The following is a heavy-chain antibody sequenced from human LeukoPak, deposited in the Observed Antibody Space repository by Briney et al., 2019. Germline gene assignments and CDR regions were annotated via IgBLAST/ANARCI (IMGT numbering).Heavy chain of an antibody. D-gene: IGHD6-19*01. CDR3: ARSFHSSGWHAGPDY. CDR2: TYYRSKWYN. J-gene: IGHJ4*02. CDR1: GDSVSSNSAA. Sequence: SQTLSLTCAISGDSVSSNSAAWNWIRQSPSRGLEWLGRTYYRSKWYNDYAVAVKSRITINPDTSKNQFSLQLNSVTPEDTAVYYCARSFHSSGWHAGPDYWGQGTLVTVSS. V-gene: IGHV6-1*01.